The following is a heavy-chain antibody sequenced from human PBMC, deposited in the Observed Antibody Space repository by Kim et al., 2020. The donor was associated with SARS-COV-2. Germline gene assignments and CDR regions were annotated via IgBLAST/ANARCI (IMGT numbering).Heavy chain of an antibody. J-gene: IGHJ4*02. CDR1: GGSISSSSYY. CDR2: IYYSGST. V-gene: IGHV4-39*07. CDR3: ARISSGWYGERYYFDY. Sequence: SETLSLTCTVSGGSISSSSYYWGWIRQPPGKGLEWIGSIYYSGSTYYNPSLKSRVTISVDTSKNQFSLKLSSVTAADTAVYYCARISSGWYGERYYFDYWGQGTLVTVSS. D-gene: IGHD6-19*01.